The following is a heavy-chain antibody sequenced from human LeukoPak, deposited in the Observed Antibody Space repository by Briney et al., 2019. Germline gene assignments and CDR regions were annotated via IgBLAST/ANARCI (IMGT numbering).Heavy chain of an antibody. CDR2: INPNSGGT. D-gene: IGHD5-12*01. V-gene: IGHV1-2*02. J-gene: IGHJ4*02. CDR1: GYTFTGYY. Sequence: ASVKVSCKASGYTFTGYYMHWVRQAPGQGLEWMGWINPNSGGTNYAQKFQGRVTMTRDTSISTAYMELSRLRSDDTAVYYRAREFGIVATTRRFDYWGQGTLVTVSS. CDR3: AREFGIVATTRRFDY.